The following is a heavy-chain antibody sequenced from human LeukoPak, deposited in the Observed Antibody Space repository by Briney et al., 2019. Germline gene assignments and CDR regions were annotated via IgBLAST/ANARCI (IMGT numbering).Heavy chain of an antibody. D-gene: IGHD3-10*01. J-gene: IGHJ6*02. CDR1: GYTFTSYD. V-gene: IGHV1-8*01. CDR3: ARAERDYYGSGSPYLGMDV. Sequence: ASVKVSCKASGYTFTSYDINWVRQATGQGLEWMGWMNPNCGNTGYAQKFQGRVTMTRNTSISTAYMELSSLRSEDTAVYYCARAERDYYGSGSPYLGMDVWGQGTTVTVSS. CDR2: MNPNCGNT.